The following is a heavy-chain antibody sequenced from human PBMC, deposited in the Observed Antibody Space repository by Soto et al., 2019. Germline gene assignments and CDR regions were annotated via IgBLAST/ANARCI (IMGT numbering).Heavy chain of an antibody. D-gene: IGHD5-12*01. CDR2: TSGSGGST. CDR1: GFTFSSYA. Sequence: GGSLRLSCAASGFTFSSYAMSWVRQAPGKGLEWVSATSGSGGSTYYADSVKGRFTISRDNSKNTLYLQMNSLRAEDTAVYYCAKDIIGATITWSYYYGMDVWGQGTTVTVSS. CDR3: AKDIIGATITWSYYYGMDV. V-gene: IGHV3-23*01. J-gene: IGHJ6*02.